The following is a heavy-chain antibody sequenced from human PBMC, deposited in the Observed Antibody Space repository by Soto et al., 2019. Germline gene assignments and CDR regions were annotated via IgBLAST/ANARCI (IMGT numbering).Heavy chain of an antibody. CDR2: ISSNGGST. Sequence: GGSLRLSCAASGFTFSSYAMHWVRQAPGKGLEYVSAISSNGGSTYYANSVKGRFTISRDNSKNTLYLQMGGLRAEDMAVYYCARGIFDSYGMDVWGQGTTVTVSS. CDR1: GFTFSSYA. CDR3: ARGIFDSYGMDV. J-gene: IGHJ6*02. V-gene: IGHV3-64*01. D-gene: IGHD2-15*01.